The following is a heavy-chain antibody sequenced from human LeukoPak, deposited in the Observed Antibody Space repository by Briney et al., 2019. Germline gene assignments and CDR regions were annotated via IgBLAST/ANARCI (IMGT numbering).Heavy chain of an antibody. Sequence: SETLSLTCTVSSGSMRSSNWWIWVRQPPGKGLEWIGEISHRGSTNYNPSLKSRVTISIDKSKNQFSLKLTSVTAADTAVYYCASSVSAYYYGSGSYGYWGQGTLVTVSS. V-gene: IGHV4-4*02. J-gene: IGHJ4*02. CDR1: SGSMRSSNW. CDR3: ASSVSAYYYGSGSYGY. D-gene: IGHD3-10*01. CDR2: ISHRGST.